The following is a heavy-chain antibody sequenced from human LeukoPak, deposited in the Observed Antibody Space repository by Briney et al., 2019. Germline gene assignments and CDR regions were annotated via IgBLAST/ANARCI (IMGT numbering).Heavy chain of an antibody. CDR2: IYTSGST. J-gene: IGHJ4*02. D-gene: IGHD6-19*01. Sequence: SQTLSLTCTVAGGSISSGSYDWRWIRQPAGKGLEWIGRIYTSGSTNYNPSLKSRFTISVDTSKNKFSLKLSSVTAADTAVYYCARGWLAFDYWGQGTLVTVSS. CDR1: GGSISSGSYD. V-gene: IGHV4-61*02. CDR3: ARGWLAFDY.